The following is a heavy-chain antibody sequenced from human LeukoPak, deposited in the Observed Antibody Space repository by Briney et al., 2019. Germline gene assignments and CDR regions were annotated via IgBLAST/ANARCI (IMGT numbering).Heavy chain of an antibody. V-gene: IGHV3-53*01. J-gene: IGHJ3*02. CDR1: GFSVNNKH. CDR3: ARAKGSHDSSGFYPVIAFDI. Sequence: GGSLRLSCAATGFSVNNKHMSWVRQAPGKALEWGSIIYSGGSPYYAGSVRGRFTISRDNSHNTLYLHMNTLRADDTAVYYCARAKGSHDSSGFYPVIAFDIWGQGTMVTVSS. CDR2: IYSGGSP. D-gene: IGHD3-22*01.